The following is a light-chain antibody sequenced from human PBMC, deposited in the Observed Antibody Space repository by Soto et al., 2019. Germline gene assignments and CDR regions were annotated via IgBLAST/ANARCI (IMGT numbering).Light chain of an antibody. V-gene: IGKV3-11*01. J-gene: IGKJ5*01. CDR3: QQRSQWPIA. CDR2: DAS. Sequence: EIVLTQSSATLSLSPGERASLSCRASQSVSSYLAWYQQKSGQAPRLLIYDASNRAAGIPARFSGSGSGTDFTLTISSLEPADFAVYFCQQRSQWPIAFGQGTRLEIK. CDR1: QSVSSY.